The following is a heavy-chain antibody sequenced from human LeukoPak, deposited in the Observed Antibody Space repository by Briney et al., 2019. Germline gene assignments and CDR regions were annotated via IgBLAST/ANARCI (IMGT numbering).Heavy chain of an antibody. V-gene: IGHV3-21*01. J-gene: IGHJ4*02. CDR3: ASGYYGDYMAYFDY. CDR2: ISSSSSYI. Sequence: GGSLRLSCAASGFTFSSYAMSWVRQAPGKGLEWVSSISSSSSYIYYADSVKGRFTISRDNAKNSLYLQMNSLRAEDTAVYYCASGYYGDYMAYFDYWGQGTLVTVSS. CDR1: GFTFSSYA. D-gene: IGHD4-17*01.